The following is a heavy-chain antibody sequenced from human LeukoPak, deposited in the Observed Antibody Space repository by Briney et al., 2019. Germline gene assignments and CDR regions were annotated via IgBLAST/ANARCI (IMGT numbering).Heavy chain of an antibody. CDR1: GGSFSSYA. D-gene: IGHD3-10*01. J-gene: IGHJ4*02. CDR2: SIPIFGTA. V-gene: IGHV1-69*06. CDR3: ARDLPDYGSGSYYFDY. Sequence: ASVKVSCKASGGSFSSYAISWVRQPPGQGIEWMGGSIPIFGTANYAQKFQGRVTITADKSTSTAYMELISLRSDDTAVYYCARDLPDYGSGSYYFDYWGQGTLVTVSS.